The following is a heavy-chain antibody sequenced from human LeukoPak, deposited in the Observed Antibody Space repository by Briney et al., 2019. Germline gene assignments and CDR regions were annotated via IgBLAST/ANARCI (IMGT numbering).Heavy chain of an antibody. V-gene: IGHV3-48*04. J-gene: IGHJ4*02. CDR1: GFLFSRHS. CDR3: VRGSGAPHYPDF. Sequence: GGSLRLSCAASGFLFSRHSMNWVRQAPGKGLEWISDINSTSTTKYYADSVKGRFTVSRDNAKNSLYLQMDSLSVEDTAVYFCVRGSGAPHYPDFWGQGTLVSVSS. D-gene: IGHD1-26*01. CDR2: INSTSTTK.